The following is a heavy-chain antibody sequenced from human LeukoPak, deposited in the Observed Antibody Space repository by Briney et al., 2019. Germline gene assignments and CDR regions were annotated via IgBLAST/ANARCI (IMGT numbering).Heavy chain of an antibody. Sequence: PGGSLRLSCAASGFTFEDHAMHWVRQAPRKGLEWVSLLSWYGDTTYYADSVKGRFTIPRDNSKKSLYMQMDSLRPEDTALYYCVKAYGSSATVYMAVWGKGTTVTVSS. J-gene: IGHJ6*03. D-gene: IGHD6-19*01. CDR3: VKAYGSSATVYMAV. CDR1: GFTFEDHA. V-gene: IGHV3-43D*03. CDR2: LSWYGDTT.